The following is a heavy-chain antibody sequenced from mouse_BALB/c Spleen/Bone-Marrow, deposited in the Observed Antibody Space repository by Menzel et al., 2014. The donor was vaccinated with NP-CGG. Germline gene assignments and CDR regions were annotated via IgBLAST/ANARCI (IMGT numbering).Heavy chain of an antibody. Sequence: DVMLVESGGGLVQPGGSLKLSCAASGFTFSSYGMSWIRQTPDKRLELVATINSNGGSTYYPDSVKGRFTISRDNAKNTLYLQMSSLKSEDTAMYYCARHYYGAGWGQGTLVTVSA. D-gene: IGHD1-2*01. V-gene: IGHV5-6-3*01. J-gene: IGHJ3*01. CDR1: GFTFSSYG. CDR2: INSNGGST. CDR3: ARHYYGAG.